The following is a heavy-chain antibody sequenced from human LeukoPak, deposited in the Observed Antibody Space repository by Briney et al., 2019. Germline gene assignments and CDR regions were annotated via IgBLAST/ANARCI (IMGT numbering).Heavy chain of an antibody. Sequence: PGGSLRLSCAASGFTFSSYSMNWVRQAPGKGLEWVSSISSSSSYIYYADSVKGRFTISRENAENSLYLQMNSLSAEDTAVYYCAREKLRDGAFDIWGQGTMVTVSS. CDR3: AREKLRDGAFDI. V-gene: IGHV3-21*01. CDR2: ISSSSSYI. D-gene: IGHD5-24*01. CDR1: GFTFSSYS. J-gene: IGHJ3*02.